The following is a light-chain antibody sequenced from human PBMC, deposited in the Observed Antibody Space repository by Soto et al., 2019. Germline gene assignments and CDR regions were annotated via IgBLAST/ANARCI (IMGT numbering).Light chain of an antibody. V-gene: IGKV3-11*01. CDR2: DAS. CDR1: QSVDRL. CDR3: QQARTWPPLT. J-gene: IGKJ4*01. Sequence: EIVLTQSPATLSLSPGESATLSCRASQSVDRLLAWYQQKPGQAPRLLIYDASNRATGIPASFSGSGSGPDFTLTISSLEPEDSAVYYCQQARTWPPLTCGGGTNVEIK.